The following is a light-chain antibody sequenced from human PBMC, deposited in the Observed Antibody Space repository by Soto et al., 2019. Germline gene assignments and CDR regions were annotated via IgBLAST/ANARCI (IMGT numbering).Light chain of an antibody. CDR3: SSKRSKSALGV. Sequence: QSALTQPASVSGSPGQSITISCTGTSSDVGGYNYVSWYQHHPGKAPKLVIYEVSNRPLGVSNRFSGSKSGNTASLTISGLQAEDEADYYCSSKRSKSALGVFGGGTKLTVL. V-gene: IGLV2-14*01. CDR1: SSDVGGYNY. CDR2: EVS. J-gene: IGLJ3*02.